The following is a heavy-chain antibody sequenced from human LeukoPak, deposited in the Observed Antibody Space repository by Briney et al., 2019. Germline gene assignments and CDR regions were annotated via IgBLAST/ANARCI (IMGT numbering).Heavy chain of an antibody. V-gene: IGHV3-23*01. CDR2: VRGGAAGT. D-gene: IGHD1-26*01. CDR3: AKNRGGSYYSGSDY. CDR1: GFTFSSYA. Sequence: GGSLRLSCAASGFTFSSYAMTWVRQAPGKGLEWVSAVRGGAAGTSYADSVKGRFTISRDNSKNTLYLQMNSLRADDTAVYYCAKNRGGSYYSGSDYWGQGTLVTVSS. J-gene: IGHJ4*02.